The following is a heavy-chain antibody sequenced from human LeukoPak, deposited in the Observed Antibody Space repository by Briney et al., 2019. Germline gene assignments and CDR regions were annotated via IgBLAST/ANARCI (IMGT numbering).Heavy chain of an antibody. CDR2: INHSGST. CDR1: GGPISGYF. J-gene: IGHJ4*02. V-gene: IGHV4-34*01. CDR3: AKLSYGDYDY. D-gene: IGHD4-17*01. Sequence: SSETLSLTCTVSGGPISGYFWSWIRQPPGKGLEWIGEINHSGSTNYNPSLKSRVTISVDTSRNQFSLKLSSVTAADTAVYYCAKLSYGDYDYWGQGALVTVSS.